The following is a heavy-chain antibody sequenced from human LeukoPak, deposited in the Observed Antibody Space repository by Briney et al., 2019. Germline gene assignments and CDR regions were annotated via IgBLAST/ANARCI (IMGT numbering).Heavy chain of an antibody. D-gene: IGHD3-3*01. CDR3: ARCAFWSADDY. J-gene: IGHJ4*02. CDR1: GGSFSGYY. Sequence: SETLSLTCAVYGGSFSGYYWSWIRQPPGKGLEWIGEINHSGSTNYNPSLKSRVTISVDTSKNQFSLKLSSVTAADTAVYYCARCAFWSADDYWGQGTLVTVSS. CDR2: INHSGST. V-gene: IGHV4-34*01.